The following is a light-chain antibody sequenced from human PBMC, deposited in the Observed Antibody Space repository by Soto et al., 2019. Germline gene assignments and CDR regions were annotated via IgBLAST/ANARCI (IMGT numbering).Light chain of an antibody. V-gene: IGKV1-5*01. CDR2: DAS. CDR1: QSISSW. CDR3: QQYNSFWT. Sequence: DIQMTQSPSTLSASVGDRVTITCRASQSISSWLAWYQQKPGKAPKLLIYDASYLERGVPSRFSGSGSGTEFPLTISSLQPDDLATYYCQQYNSFWTFGQGTKGEI. J-gene: IGKJ1*01.